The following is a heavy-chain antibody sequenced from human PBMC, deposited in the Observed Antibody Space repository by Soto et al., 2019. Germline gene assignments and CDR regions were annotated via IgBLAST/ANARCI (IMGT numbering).Heavy chain of an antibody. Sequence: EVQLVESGGGLVQPGGSLRLSCAASGFTFSSYSMNWVRQAPGKGLEWVSYISSSSSTIYYADSVKGRFTISRDNAKDSLYLQMNSLRAEDTAVYYCARGQYTSGREAGDYWGQGTLVTVSS. CDR3: ARGQYTSGREAGDY. CDR1: GFTFSSYS. J-gene: IGHJ4*02. CDR2: ISSSSSTI. V-gene: IGHV3-48*01. D-gene: IGHD3-10*01.